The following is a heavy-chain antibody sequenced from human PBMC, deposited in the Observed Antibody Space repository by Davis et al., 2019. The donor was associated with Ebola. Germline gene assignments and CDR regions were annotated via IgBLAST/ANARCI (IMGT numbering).Heavy chain of an antibody. CDR3: ARSNDYGDFIFDY. Sequence: GESLKISCAASGFTFSSYAMHWVRQAPGKGLEYVSAISSNGGSTYYADSVKGRFTISRDNSKNTLYLQMGSLRAEDMAVYYCARSNDYGDFIFDYWGQGTLVTVSS. D-gene: IGHD4-17*01. CDR1: GFTFSSYA. CDR2: ISSNGGST. J-gene: IGHJ4*02. V-gene: IGHV3-64*02.